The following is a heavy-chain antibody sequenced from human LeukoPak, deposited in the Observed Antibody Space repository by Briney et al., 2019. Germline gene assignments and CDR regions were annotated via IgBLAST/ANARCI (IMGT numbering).Heavy chain of an antibody. D-gene: IGHD3-10*01. V-gene: IGHV3-23*01. J-gene: IGHJ4*02. Sequence: GGSLRLSCAASGFTFSNYAMSWVRQAPGKGLEWVSSISDSGGSTYYADSVKGRFTISRDNSKNTLYLQMNSLRDEETALYSGAKGLPGFGDLLAVGNYWGQGILVIVSA. CDR3: AKGLPGFGDLLAVGNY. CDR1: GFTFSNYA. CDR2: ISDSGGST.